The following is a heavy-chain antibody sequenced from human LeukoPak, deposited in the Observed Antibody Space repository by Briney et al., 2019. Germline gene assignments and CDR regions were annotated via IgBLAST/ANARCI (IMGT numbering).Heavy chain of an antibody. CDR3: ARDFWNGANKYFDY. CDR2: IWYHGNDV. D-gene: IGHD4/OR15-4a*01. Sequence: GGSLRLSCSASGFTFGSYGMHWVRQAPGKGLEWVALIWYHGNDVDYADSVKGRFTISRDNSKNTLYLQMNSVRAEDTAVYFCARDFWNGANKYFDYWGQGTLVTVSS. J-gene: IGHJ4*02. CDR1: GFTFGSYG. V-gene: IGHV3-33*01.